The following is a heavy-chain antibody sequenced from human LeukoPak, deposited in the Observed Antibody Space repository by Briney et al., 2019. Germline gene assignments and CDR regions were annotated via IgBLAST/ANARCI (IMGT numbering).Heavy chain of an antibody. V-gene: IGHV3-53*01. CDR3: ARERNYYDSSGYYSPDYFDY. J-gene: IGHJ4*02. CDR2: IYSGGST. Sequence: GGSLRLSCAASGFTFSSYSMNWVRQAPGKGLEWVSVIYSGGSTYYADSVKGRFTISRDNSKNTLYLQMNSLRAEDTAVYYCARERNYYDSSGYYSPDYFDYWGQGTLVTVSS. D-gene: IGHD3-22*01. CDR1: GFTFSSYS.